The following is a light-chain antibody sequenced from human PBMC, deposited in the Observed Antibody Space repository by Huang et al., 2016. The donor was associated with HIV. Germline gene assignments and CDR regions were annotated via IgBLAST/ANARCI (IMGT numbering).Light chain of an antibody. CDR3: LQDYNNPHT. Sequence: AIKVTQSPSSPSASVGETVTITCRASQDIRNELGWYQQKPGKAPKFLFYAASILQSGFPSRFSGSRSGSDFTLTISSLQPEDFATYYCLQDYNNPHTFGQGTKLEIK. CDR1: QDIRNE. V-gene: IGKV1-6*02. CDR2: AAS. J-gene: IGKJ2*01.